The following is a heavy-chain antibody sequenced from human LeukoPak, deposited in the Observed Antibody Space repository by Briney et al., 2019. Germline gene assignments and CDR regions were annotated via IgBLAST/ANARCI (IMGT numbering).Heavy chain of an antibody. V-gene: IGHV1-69*13. D-gene: IGHD2-2*01. CDR2: ITPMFGTP. Sequence: ASVKVSCKASGGTFSSYAISWVRQAPGQGLEWMGGITPMFGTPNYAQKFQGRVTITADESTSTAYMELSSLRSEDTAVYYCATLGYCSSTSCYVPLYYYYGMDVWGQGTTVTVSS. CDR3: ATLGYCSSTSCYVPLYYYYGMDV. CDR1: GGTFSSYA. J-gene: IGHJ6*02.